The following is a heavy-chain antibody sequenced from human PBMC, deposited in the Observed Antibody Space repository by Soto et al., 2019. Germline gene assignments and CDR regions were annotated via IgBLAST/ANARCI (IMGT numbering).Heavy chain of an antibody. CDR1: GFTFSSYA. J-gene: IGHJ2*01. V-gene: IGHV3-23*01. Sequence: EVQLLESGGGLVQPGGSLRLSCAASGFTFSSYAMSWVRQSPGKGLEWVSAISGSGGSTYYADSVKGRFTISRDNSKNTLYLQMNSLRAEDTAVYYCAKVDYYNWYFDLWGRGTLVTVSS. CDR2: ISGSGGST. CDR3: AKVDYYNWYFDL. D-gene: IGHD1-26*01.